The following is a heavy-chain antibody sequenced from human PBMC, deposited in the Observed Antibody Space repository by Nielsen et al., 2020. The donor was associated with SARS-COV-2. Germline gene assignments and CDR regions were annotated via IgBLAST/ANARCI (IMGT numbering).Heavy chain of an antibody. Sequence: GGSLRPSCPASGFTFSSYGMHWVRQAPGKGLEWVAVIWYDGSNKYYADSVKGRFTISRDNSKNTLYLQMNSLRAEDTAVYYCARGYYDILYAFDIWGQGTMVTVSS. CDR3: ARGYYDILYAFDI. V-gene: IGHV3-33*01. J-gene: IGHJ3*02. CDR1: GFTFSSYG. D-gene: IGHD3-9*01. CDR2: IWYDGSNK.